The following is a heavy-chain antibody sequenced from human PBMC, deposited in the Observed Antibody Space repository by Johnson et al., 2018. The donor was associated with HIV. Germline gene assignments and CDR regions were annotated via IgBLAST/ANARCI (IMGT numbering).Heavy chain of an antibody. Sequence: VQLVESGGGVVRPGGSLRLSCAASGFTFDDYGMNWVRQAPGKGLEWVSYISSSGSTIYYADSVKGRFTISRDNSKNTLYLQMGSLRAEDMAVYYCARRGDRDAFDIWGQGTMVTVSS. V-gene: IGHV3-48*01. CDR3: ARRGDRDAFDI. CDR1: GFTFDDYG. CDR2: ISSSGSTI. D-gene: IGHD4-17*01. J-gene: IGHJ3*02.